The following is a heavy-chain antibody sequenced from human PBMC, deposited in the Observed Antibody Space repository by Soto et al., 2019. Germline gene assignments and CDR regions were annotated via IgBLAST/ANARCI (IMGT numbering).Heavy chain of an antibody. D-gene: IGHD6-19*01. Sequence: GESLKISCVASGFSFSDFSMTWIRQAPGKGLEWVSYMSESGSIIYYADSVKGRFAISRDNAKNSLYLQLNSLSAEDTAVYDFSTYRSGWKDYDYYYMDVWGKGTTVTVSS. J-gene: IGHJ6*03. CDR2: MSESGSII. CDR3: STYRSGWKDYDYYYMDV. V-gene: IGHV3-11*01. CDR1: GFSFSDFS.